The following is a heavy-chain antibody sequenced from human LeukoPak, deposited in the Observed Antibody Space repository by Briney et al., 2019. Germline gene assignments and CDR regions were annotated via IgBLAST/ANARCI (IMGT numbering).Heavy chain of an antibody. D-gene: IGHD5-18*01. V-gene: IGHV4-39*01. J-gene: IGHJ4*02. CDR3: ARLVSGTAMVDY. CDR2: IHYSGST. Sequence: PSETLSLTCTVSGGSISSSSYYWGWIRQPPGKGLEWIGSIHYSGSTNYNPSLKSRVTISVDTSKNQFSLKLSSVTAADTAVYYCARLVSGTAMVDYWGQGTLVTVSS. CDR1: GGSISSSSYY.